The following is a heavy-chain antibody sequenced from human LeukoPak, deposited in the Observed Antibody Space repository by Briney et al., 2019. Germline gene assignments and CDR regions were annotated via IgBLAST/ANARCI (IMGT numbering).Heavy chain of an antibody. D-gene: IGHD3/OR15-3a*01. V-gene: IGHV3-49*04. CDR2: ITSKPYSEAT. CDR1: GFSFRDHS. Sequence: GGSLRLSCTGSGFSFRDHSMSWVRQPPGKGLEWVGFITSKPYSEATHYAASVSGRFTFSRDDSKSVAYLQMNSLKTEDTAAYYCVGHDGMILPVWGQGTLVTVSS. J-gene: IGHJ4*02. CDR3: VGHDGMILPV.